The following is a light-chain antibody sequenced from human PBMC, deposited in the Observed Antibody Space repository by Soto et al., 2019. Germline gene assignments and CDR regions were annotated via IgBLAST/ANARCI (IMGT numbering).Light chain of an antibody. CDR2: KAS. CDR1: QSINNW. Sequence: DIQMTQSPSTLSASVGDRVTITCRASQSINNWLAWYQQKPGKAPKLLISKASNLKSGVPSWFSGTGSGTEFTLTISSLQPDDFASYYCQQNDSYPFTFGGGTKVEI. J-gene: IGKJ4*01. V-gene: IGKV1-5*03. CDR3: QQNDSYPFT.